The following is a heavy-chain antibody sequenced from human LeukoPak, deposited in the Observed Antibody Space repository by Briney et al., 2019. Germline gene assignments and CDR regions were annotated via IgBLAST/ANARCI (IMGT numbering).Heavy chain of an antibody. CDR2: IYYSGST. D-gene: IGHD6-19*01. V-gene: IGHV4-61*01. J-gene: IGHJ2*01. CDR1: GGSVSSGSYY. CDR3: ARHSTGGQYWYFDL. Sequence: SETLSLTCTVSGGSVSSGSYYWSWIRQPPGKGLEWIGYIYYSGSTNYNPSLKSRVTISVDTSKNQFSLRLSSVTAADTAVYYCARHSTGGQYWYFDLWGRGTLVTVSS.